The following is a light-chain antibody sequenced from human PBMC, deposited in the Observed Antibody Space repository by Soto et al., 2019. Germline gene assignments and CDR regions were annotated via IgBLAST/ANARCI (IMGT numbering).Light chain of an antibody. Sequence: QSALTQPPSVSGAPGQRVTISCTGSSSNIGAGYDVHWYQQLPGTAPKLLIYGNSNRPSGVPDRFSGSKSGTSASLAITGLQAEDEADYYCATWDDSLNGPVFGGGTKLTVL. CDR1: SSNIGAGYD. CDR2: GNS. CDR3: ATWDDSLNGPV. V-gene: IGLV1-40*01. J-gene: IGLJ2*01.